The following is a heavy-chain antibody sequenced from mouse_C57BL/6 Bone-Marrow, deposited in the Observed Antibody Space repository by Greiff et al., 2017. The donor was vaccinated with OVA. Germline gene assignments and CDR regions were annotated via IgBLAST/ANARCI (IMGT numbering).Heavy chain of an antibody. V-gene: IGHV2-5*01. CDR2: IWRGGST. CDR1: GFSLTSYG. D-gene: IGHD1-1*01. CDR3: AKMPITTVVATDWYFDV. Sequence: VQLQESGPGLVQPSQSLSITCTVSGFSLTSYGVHWVRQSPGKGLEWLGVIWRGGSTDYNAAFMSRLSITKDNSKSQVFFKMNSLQADDTAIYYCAKMPITTVVATDWYFDVWGTGTTVTVSS. J-gene: IGHJ1*03.